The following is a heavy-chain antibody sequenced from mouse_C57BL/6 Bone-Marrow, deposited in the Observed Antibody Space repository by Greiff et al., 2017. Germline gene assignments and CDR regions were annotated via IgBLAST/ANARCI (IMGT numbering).Heavy chain of an antibody. Sequence: VKVVESDAELVKPGASVKISCKVSGYTFTDHTIHWMKQRPEQGLEWIGYIYPRDGSTKYNEKFKGKATLTADKSSSTAYMQLNSLTSEDSAVYFCARRGNYRGFAYWGQGTLVTVSA. CDR2: IYPRDGST. CDR1: GYTFTDHT. V-gene: IGHV1-78*01. D-gene: IGHD2-1*01. CDR3: ARRGNYRGFAY. J-gene: IGHJ3*01.